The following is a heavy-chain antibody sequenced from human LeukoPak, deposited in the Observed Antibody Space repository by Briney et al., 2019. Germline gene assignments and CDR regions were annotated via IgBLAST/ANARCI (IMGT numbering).Heavy chain of an antibody. CDR1: GGSVTSYY. J-gene: IGHJ4*02. CDR2: IHYSGSSGST. CDR3: ARASDLAAAGTYDY. Sequence: SETLSLTCTVSGGSVTSYYWSWIRQPPGKGLEWIGNIHYSGSSGSTNYNPSLKSRVTTSVDTSTNQLSLRLSSVTAADTAVYYCARASDLAAAGTYDYWGQGTLVTVSS. D-gene: IGHD6-13*01. V-gene: IGHV4-59*02.